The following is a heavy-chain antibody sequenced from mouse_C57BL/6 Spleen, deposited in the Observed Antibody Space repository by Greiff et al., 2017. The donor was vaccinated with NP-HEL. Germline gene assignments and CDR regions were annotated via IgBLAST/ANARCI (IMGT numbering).Heavy chain of an antibody. D-gene: IGHD2-5*01. CDR3: ARQSNYDYAMDY. CDR1: GFSLTSYG. Sequence: VKVEESGPGLVQPSQSLSITCTVSGFSLTSYGVHWVRQPPGKGLEWLGVIWSGGSTDYNAAFISRLSISKDNSKSQVFFKMNSLQADDTAIYYCARQSNYDYAMDYWGQGTSVTVSS. V-gene: IGHV2-4*01. CDR2: IWSGGST. J-gene: IGHJ4*01.